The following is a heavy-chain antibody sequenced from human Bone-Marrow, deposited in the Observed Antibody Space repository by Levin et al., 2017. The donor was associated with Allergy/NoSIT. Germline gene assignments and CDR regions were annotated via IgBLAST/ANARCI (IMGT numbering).Heavy chain of an antibody. V-gene: IGHV3-48*03. D-gene: IGHD5-12*01. J-gene: IGHJ6*03. Sequence: GESLKISCAASGFTFSSYEMNWVRQAPGKGLEWVSYISSSGSTIYYADSVKGRFAISRDNAKNPLYLQMKSLRAEDTGVYYCARDGIVATTIYHYYYMDVWGKGTTVTVSS. CDR1: GFTFSSYE. CDR3: ARDGIVATTIYHYYYMDV. CDR2: ISSSGSTI.